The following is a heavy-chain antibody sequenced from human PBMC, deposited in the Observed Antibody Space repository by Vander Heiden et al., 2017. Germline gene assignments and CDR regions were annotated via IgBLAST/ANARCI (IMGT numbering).Heavy chain of an antibody. CDR3: ARGGCSGGSCYSGPSYYGMDV. CDR2: IIPIFGTA. D-gene: IGHD2-15*01. V-gene: IGHV1-69*01. J-gene: IGHJ6*02. Sequence: QVQLGQSGAEGKKPGSSVKVSCKASGGTFSSYAISWVRQAPGQELEWMGGIIPIFGTANYAQKFQGRVTITADESTRTAYMELSSLRSEDTAVYYCARGGCSGGSCYSGPSYYGMDVWGQGTTVTVSS. CDR1: GGTFSSYA.